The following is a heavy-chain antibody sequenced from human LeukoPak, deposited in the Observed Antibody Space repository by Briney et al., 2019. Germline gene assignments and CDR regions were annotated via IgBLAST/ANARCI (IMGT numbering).Heavy chain of an antibody. CDR2: IYYSGST. Sequence: SETLSLTCTVSGGSISSYYWSWIRQPPGKGPEWIGYIYYSGSTNYNPSLKSRVTISVDTSKNQFSLNLSSATAADTAVYYCARAGTTRGGWPIWGQGTMVTVS. J-gene: IGHJ3*02. D-gene: IGHD6-19*01. V-gene: IGHV4-59*08. CDR1: GGSISSYY. CDR3: ARAGTTRGGWPI.